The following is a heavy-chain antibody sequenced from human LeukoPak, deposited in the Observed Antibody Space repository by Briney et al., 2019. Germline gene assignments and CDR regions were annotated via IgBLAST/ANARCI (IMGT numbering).Heavy chain of an antibody. CDR3: ARDLVARYYDILTGYYRMDAFDI. D-gene: IGHD3-9*01. CDR2: INPSGGST. CDR1: GYTFTSYY. Sequence: GASVKVSCTASGYTFTSYYMHWVRQAPGQGLEWMGIINPSGGSTSYAQKFQGRVTMTRDTSTSTVYMELSSLRSEDTAVYYCARDLVARYYDILTGYYRMDAFDIWGQGTMVTVSS. V-gene: IGHV1-46*01. J-gene: IGHJ3*02.